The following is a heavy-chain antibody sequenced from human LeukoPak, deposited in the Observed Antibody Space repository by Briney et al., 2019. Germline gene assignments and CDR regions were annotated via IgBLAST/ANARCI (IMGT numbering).Heavy chain of an antibody. Sequence: GGSLRLSCAASGFTFSDYYMSWIRQAPGKGLEWVSYISSSGSTIYYADSVKGRFTISRDNAKNSLYLQMNSLRAEDTAVYYCARDSSSDSKDNWFDPWGQGTLVTVSS. D-gene: IGHD6-6*01. CDR1: GFTFSDYY. CDR3: ARDSSSDSKDNWFDP. CDR2: ISSSGSTI. V-gene: IGHV3-11*04. J-gene: IGHJ5*02.